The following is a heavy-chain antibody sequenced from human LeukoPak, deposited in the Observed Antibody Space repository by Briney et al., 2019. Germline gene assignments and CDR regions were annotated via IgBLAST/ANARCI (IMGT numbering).Heavy chain of an antibody. J-gene: IGHJ3*02. CDR1: GFTFNTYW. Sequence: GGSLRLSCAASGFTFNTYWMTWVRQAPGRGLEWVANVRQDGGEGHYVDSVKGRFTVSRDNAENSLYLQLNSLRAEDTAVYYCARVRDPRQYYYDNSGYRNAFDIWGQGTMVTVSS. D-gene: IGHD3-22*01. CDR2: VRQDGGEG. CDR3: ARVRDPRQYYYDNSGYRNAFDI. V-gene: IGHV3-7*01.